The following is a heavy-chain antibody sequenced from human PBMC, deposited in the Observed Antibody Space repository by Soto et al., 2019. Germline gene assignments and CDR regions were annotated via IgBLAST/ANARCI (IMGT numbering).Heavy chain of an antibody. CDR3: AKIKDTSGYYYFDY. V-gene: IGHV3-23*01. Sequence: RLSFAASGXTFSSYAMSWVRQAPGKGLEWVSAISGSGGRTYYADSVKGRFTISRDNSKNTLYLQMNSLSAEDTAVYYCAKIKDTSGYYYFDYWGQGTLVTVSS. J-gene: IGHJ4*02. D-gene: IGHD3-22*01. CDR2: ISGSGGRT. CDR1: GXTFSSYA.